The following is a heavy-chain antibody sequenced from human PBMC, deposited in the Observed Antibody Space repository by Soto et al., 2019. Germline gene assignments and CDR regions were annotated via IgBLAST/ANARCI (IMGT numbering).Heavy chain of an antibody. CDR3: ERMWVGDAFDI. Sequence: QVQLVQSGAEVKKPGSSVKVSCKASGGTFSSYTISWVRQAPGQGLEWMGRIIPILGIANYAQKFQGRVTLTADKSTSTASMELSSLRSEDTAVYYWERMWVGDAFDIWGQGTMVTVSS. CDR2: IIPILGIA. J-gene: IGHJ3*02. CDR1: GGTFSSYT. V-gene: IGHV1-69*02. D-gene: IGHD1-26*01.